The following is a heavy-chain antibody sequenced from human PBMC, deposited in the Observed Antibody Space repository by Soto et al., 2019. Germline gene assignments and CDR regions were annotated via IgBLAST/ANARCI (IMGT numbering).Heavy chain of an antibody. CDR1: GFTFGIYW. CDR2: IKQDGSDK. D-gene: IGHD6-13*01. J-gene: IGHJ4*02. V-gene: IGHV3-7*01. Sequence: GGSLRLSCAASGFTFGIYWMSWFRQAPGKGLEWVAYIKQDGSDKYYVDSVKGRFTISRDNAKNSLYLQMNSLRAEDTAVYYCATNSWYYFDYWGLGALVTVSS. CDR3: ATNSWYYFDY.